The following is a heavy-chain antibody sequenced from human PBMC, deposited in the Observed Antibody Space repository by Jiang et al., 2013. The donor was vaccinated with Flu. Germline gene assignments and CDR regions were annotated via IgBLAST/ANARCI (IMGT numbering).Heavy chain of an antibody. J-gene: IGHJ6*02. V-gene: IGHV3-9*01. CDR2: IWWNSATV. Sequence: VQLLESGGGLVQPGRSLRLSCAASGFTFDDFAMHWVRQAPGKGLEWVSGIWWNSATVGYADSVKGRFTISRDNAKNSLYLQMNSLRPEDTALYYCAKXIRHGTYDLGHWDYYGMDVWGQGLRSPSP. CDR3: AKXIRHGTYDLGHWDYYGMDV. D-gene: IGHD3-3*01. CDR1: GFTFDDFA.